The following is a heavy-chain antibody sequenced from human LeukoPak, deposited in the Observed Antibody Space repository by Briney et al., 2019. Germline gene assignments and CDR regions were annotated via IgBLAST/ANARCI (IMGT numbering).Heavy chain of an antibody. CDR1: GFTVSNNY. V-gene: IGHV3-53*01. CDR2: IYSDVTT. CDR3: ARGAGGRNPFDY. J-gene: IGHJ4*02. D-gene: IGHD4-23*01. Sequence: GGSMRLSCAAAGFTVSNNYMSGVGQAPGKGVASGSVIYSDVTTFYADSVKGRFAISRDNSKNTLSLQMNSLRAQDTAIYYCARGAGGRNPFDYRGKGTLVTV.